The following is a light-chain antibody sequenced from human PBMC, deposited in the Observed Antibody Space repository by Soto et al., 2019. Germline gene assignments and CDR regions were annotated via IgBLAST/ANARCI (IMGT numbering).Light chain of an antibody. J-gene: IGKJ1*01. CDR2: DAS. CDR1: QSISSW. V-gene: IGKV1-5*01. CDR3: QQYNSYST. Sequence: IHIAHAPSSLSASLGDMVTITFRASQSISSWLAWYQQKPGKAPKLLIYDASSLESGVPSRFSGSGSGTEFTLTISSLQPDDFATYYCQQYNSYSTFGQGTKVDIK.